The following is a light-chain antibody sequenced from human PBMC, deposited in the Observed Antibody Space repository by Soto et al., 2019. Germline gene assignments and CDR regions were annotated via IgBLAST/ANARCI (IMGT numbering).Light chain of an antibody. CDR2: DAS. Sequence: EVVLTQSPPTLSLSPGERATLSCRASQSVGRYLAWYQQKPAQAPRLLIYDASNRANGIPARFSGSGSGTDLTLTISSLEPEDFAVYDCQQRNDWPLITFGQGTRLEIK. CDR3: QQRNDWPLIT. J-gene: IGKJ5*01. V-gene: IGKV3-11*01. CDR1: QSVGRY.